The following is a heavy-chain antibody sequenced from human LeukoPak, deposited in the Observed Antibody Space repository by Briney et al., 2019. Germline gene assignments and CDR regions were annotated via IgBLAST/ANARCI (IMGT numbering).Heavy chain of an antibody. CDR3: ARSHYGDYVVA. CDR1: GLPLGSIG. J-gene: IGHJ5*02. V-gene: IGHV3-7*01. CDR2: IKQDGSEK. D-gene: IGHD4-17*01. Sequence: PGGPLKLSGEPPGLPLGSIGWSWVGRPPGRGRRGLANIKQDGSEKYYVDSVKGRFTISRDNAKNSLYLQMNSLRAEDTAVYYCARSHYGDYVVAWGQGTLVTVSS.